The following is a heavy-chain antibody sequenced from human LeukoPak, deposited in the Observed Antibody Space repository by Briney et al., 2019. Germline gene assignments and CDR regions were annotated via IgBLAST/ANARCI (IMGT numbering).Heavy chain of an antibody. V-gene: IGHV3-7*04. D-gene: IGHD3-3*02. J-gene: IGHJ4*02. CDR1: GFTFSNYW. CDR2: IKEDGSEK. CDR3: ARDSQHLNFDY. Sequence: GGSPRLSCAASGFTFSNYWMNWVRQAPGKGLEWVANIKEDGSEKFYVDSVKGRFIISRDNAKNSLYLQMSSLRAEDTAVYYCARDSQHLNFDYWGQGTLVTVSS.